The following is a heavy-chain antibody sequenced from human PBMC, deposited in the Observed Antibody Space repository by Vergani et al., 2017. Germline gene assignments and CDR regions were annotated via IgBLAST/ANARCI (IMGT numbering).Heavy chain of an antibody. V-gene: IGHV4-39*01. J-gene: IGHJ3*02. CDR3: ARHAYSSSWYAFDI. CDR2: IYSRGST. Sequence: QLQLQESGPGLVKPSETLSLTCTVSGGSISSSSYYWGCIRQPPGKWLEWIGSIYSRGSTSYNPSLKSRVTISVDTSKNQFSLKLSSVTAADTAVYYCARHAYSSSWYAFDIWGQGTMVTVSS. CDR1: GGSISSSSYY. D-gene: IGHD6-13*01.